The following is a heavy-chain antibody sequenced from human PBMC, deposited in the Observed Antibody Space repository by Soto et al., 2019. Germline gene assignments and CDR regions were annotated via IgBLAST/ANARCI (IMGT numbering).Heavy chain of an antibody. V-gene: IGHV1-46*01. CDR3: ARESIAAAGYYYYGMDV. J-gene: IGHJ6*02. Sequence: ASVKVSCKASGYTFTGYYMHWVRQAPGQGLEWMGIINPSGGSTSYAQKFQGRVTMTRDTSTSTVYMELSSLRSEDTAVYYCARESIAAAGYYYYGMDVWGQGTTVTVSS. CDR1: GYTFTGYY. D-gene: IGHD6-13*01. CDR2: INPSGGST.